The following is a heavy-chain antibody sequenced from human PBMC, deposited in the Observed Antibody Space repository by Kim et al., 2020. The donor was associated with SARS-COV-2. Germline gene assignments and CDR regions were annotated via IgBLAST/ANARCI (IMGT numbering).Heavy chain of an antibody. CDR3: ARGGYSSSWYGAHWYFDL. V-gene: IGHV4-34*01. D-gene: IGHD6-13*01. Sequence: LKSRVTISVDTSKNQFSLKLSSVTAADTAVYYWARGGYSSSWYGAHWYFDLWGRGTLVTVSS. J-gene: IGHJ2*01.